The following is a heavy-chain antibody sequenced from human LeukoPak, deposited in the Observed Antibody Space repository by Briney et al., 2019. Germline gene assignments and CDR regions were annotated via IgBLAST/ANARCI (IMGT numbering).Heavy chain of an antibody. CDR2: ISAYNGNT. CDR1: GYTFTSYG. Sequence: ASVKVSCKASGYTFTSYGISWVRQAPGQGLELMGWISAYNGNTNYAQKLQGRVTMTTDTSTSTAYMELRSLRSDDTAVYYCARDKAHYSSSWYGDDYWGQGTLVTVSS. D-gene: IGHD6-13*01. J-gene: IGHJ4*02. CDR3: ARDKAHYSSSWYGDDY. V-gene: IGHV1-18*01.